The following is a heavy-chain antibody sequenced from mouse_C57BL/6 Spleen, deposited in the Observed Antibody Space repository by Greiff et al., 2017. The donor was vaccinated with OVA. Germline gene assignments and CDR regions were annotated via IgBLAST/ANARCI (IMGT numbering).Heavy chain of an antibody. CDR2: ISNGGGST. CDR3: ARRGLRSYYAMDY. D-gene: IGHD6-1*01. V-gene: IGHV5-12*01. J-gene: IGHJ4*01. Sequence: EVHLVESGGGLVQPGGSLKLSCAASGFTFSDYYMYWVRQTPEKRLEWVAYISNGGGSTYYPDTVKGRFTISRDNAKNTLYLQMSRLKSEDTAMYYCARRGLRSYYAMDYWGQGTSVTVSS. CDR1: GFTFSDYY.